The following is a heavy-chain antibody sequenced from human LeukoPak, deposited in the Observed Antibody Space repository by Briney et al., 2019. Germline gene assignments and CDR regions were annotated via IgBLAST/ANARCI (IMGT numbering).Heavy chain of an antibody. CDR2: ISAYNGNT. D-gene: IGHD3-9*01. Sequence: ASVKVSCKASGYTFTSYGISWVRQAPGQGLEWMGWISAYNGNTNYAQKLQGRVTMTTDTSTSTAYMELRSLRSDDTAVYYCARYRGNYDILTGPIDYRGQGTLVTVSS. CDR3: ARYRGNYDILTGPIDY. J-gene: IGHJ4*02. V-gene: IGHV1-18*01. CDR1: GYTFTSYG.